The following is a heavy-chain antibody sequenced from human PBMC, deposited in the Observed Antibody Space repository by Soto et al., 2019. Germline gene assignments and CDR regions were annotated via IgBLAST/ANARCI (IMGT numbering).Heavy chain of an antibody. CDR1: GGTFSSYT. CDR2: IIPILGIA. V-gene: IGHV1-69*02. D-gene: IGHD2-21*01. J-gene: IGHJ4*02. Sequence: SVKVSCKASGGTFSSYTISWVRQAPGQGLEWMGRIIPILGIANYAQKFQGRVTITADKSTSTAYMELSSLRSDDTAVYYCARGHGAGANCCSDHWGQGTLVTVSS. CDR3: ARGHGAGANCCSDH.